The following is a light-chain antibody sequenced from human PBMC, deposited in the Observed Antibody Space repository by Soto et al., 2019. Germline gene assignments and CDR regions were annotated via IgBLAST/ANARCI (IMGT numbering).Light chain of an antibody. CDR3: QQSYSSPYT. CDR2: AAS. Sequence: DIQMTQSPSSLSASVGDRVTITCRASQSISSYLNWYQQKPGKAPKLLIYAASSLQSGVPSRFSGSGSGTDFTLTINGLQPEDFATYYCQQSYSSPYTFGPGTKVDIK. J-gene: IGKJ3*01. V-gene: IGKV1-39*01. CDR1: QSISSY.